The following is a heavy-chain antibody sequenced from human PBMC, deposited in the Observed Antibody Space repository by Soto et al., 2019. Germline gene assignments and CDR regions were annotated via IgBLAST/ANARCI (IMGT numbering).Heavy chain of an antibody. V-gene: IGHV3-23*01. J-gene: IGHJ4*02. D-gene: IGHD5-12*01. CDR2: ISGRGDAT. CDR3: TRELVTTIIGY. CDR1: GFTVSNNY. Sequence: GGSLRLSCAASGFTVSNNYMSWVRQAPGKGLEWVSGISGRGDATYYADSVEGRFTISRDSSQNILYLQMNSLRAEDTAIYYCTRELVTTIIGYWGLGTLVTVSS.